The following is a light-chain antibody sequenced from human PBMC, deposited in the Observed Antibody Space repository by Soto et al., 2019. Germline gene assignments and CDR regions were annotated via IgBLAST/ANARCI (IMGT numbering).Light chain of an antibody. CDR1: QSVSSSY. Sequence: EIVLTQSPGTLSLSPGERATLSCRASQSVSSSYLAWYQQKPGQAPRLLIYGASSRATGIPDRFSGSGSGENFTLTISRMESEDFAVYYCQQHGRSDPLMFGKGTKVKIK. CDR2: GAS. CDR3: QQHGRSDPLM. J-gene: IGKJ1*01. V-gene: IGKV3-20*01.